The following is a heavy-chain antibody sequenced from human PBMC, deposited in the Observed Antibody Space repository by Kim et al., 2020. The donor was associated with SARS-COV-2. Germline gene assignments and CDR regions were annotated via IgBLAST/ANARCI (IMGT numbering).Heavy chain of an antibody. J-gene: IGHJ6*02. CDR2: FDPEDGET. D-gene: IGHD6-13*01. V-gene: IGHV1-24*01. CDR3: ATEVGLAAAGPRYYYYGMDV. Sequence: ASVKVSCKVSGYTLTELSMHWVRQAPGKGLEWMGGFDPEDGETIYAQKFQGRVTMTEDTSTDTAYMELSSLRSEDTAVYYCATEVGLAAAGPRYYYYGMDVWGQGTTVTVSS. CDR1: GYTLTELS.